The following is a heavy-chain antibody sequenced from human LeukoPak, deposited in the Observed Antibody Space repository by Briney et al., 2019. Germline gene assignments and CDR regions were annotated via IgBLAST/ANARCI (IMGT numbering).Heavy chain of an antibody. V-gene: IGHV1-18*01. CDR3: ARLGLQSIAAAGYFDY. Sequence: ASVKVSCKASGYTFTSYGISWVRQAPGQGLELMGWISGYDGNTNYAQNLQGRVTMTTDTSPSTAYMELRSLRSEDTAVYYCARLGLQSIAAAGYFDYWGQGTLVTVSS. CDR1: GYTFTSYG. CDR2: ISGYDGNT. D-gene: IGHD6-13*01. J-gene: IGHJ4*02.